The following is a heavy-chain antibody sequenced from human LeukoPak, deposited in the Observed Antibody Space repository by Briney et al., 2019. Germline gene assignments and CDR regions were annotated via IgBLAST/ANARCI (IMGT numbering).Heavy chain of an antibody. Sequence: GGSLRLSCAASGFTFSSYWMHWVRQAPGKGLVWVSRINSDGSSTSYADSVKGRFTISRDNAKNTLYLQMNSLRAEDTAVYYCARGHYYGSGSYTYYYYGMDVWGQGTTVTVSS. CDR2: INSDGSST. CDR1: GFTFSSYW. V-gene: IGHV3-74*01. D-gene: IGHD3-10*01. J-gene: IGHJ6*02. CDR3: ARGHYYGSGSYTYYYYGMDV.